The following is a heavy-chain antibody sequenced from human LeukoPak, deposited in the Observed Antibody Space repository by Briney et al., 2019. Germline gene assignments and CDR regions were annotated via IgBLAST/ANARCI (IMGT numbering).Heavy chain of an antibody. V-gene: IGHV1-69*13. D-gene: IGHD3-22*01. CDR2: IIPIFGTA. J-gene: IGHJ3*02. CDR1: GGTFISYA. Sequence: GAAVKVSCQACGGTFISYAISWVRQAPGRGLEGVGGIIPIFGTANYAQKFQGRGTISPDESTSTAYMELSSLRSEDTAVYYCARDALDYYDSSGYYVRRSFDIWGQGTMVTVSS. CDR3: ARDALDYYDSSGYYVRRSFDI.